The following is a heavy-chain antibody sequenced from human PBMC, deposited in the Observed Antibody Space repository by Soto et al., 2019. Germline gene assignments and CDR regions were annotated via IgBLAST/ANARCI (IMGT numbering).Heavy chain of an antibody. Sequence: SGKVCFKASCCTFTSYGISWLRQAPGQGLEWLGWISAFNGNTKYAQMFQGRVTVTTDTSTNTVNMELRSLRSDDTATYYCARTIYSSGWYYFDSWGQGTPVTVSS. J-gene: IGHJ4*02. CDR1: CCTFTSYG. D-gene: IGHD6-13*01. V-gene: IGHV1-18*01. CDR3: ARTIYSSGWYYFDS. CDR2: ISAFNGNT.